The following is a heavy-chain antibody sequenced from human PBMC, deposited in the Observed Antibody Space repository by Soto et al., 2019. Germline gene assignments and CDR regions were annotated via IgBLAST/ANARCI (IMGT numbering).Heavy chain of an antibody. J-gene: IGHJ6*02. Sequence: ASGKVSCKASGYTFPSHYMHWVRQAPGQGLEWMGIINPSGGSTSYAQKFQGRVTMTRDTSTSTVYMELSSLRSEDTAVYYCARQIGYCSSTSCYNYYYYGMGVYRQLTTVTACS. V-gene: IGHV1-46*01. CDR2: INPSGGST. CDR1: GYTFPSHY. D-gene: IGHD2-2*02. CDR3: ARQIGYCSSTSCYNYYYYGMGV.